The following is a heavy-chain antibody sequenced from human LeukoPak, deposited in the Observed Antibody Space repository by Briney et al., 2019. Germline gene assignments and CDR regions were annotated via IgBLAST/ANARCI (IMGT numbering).Heavy chain of an antibody. D-gene: IGHD1-26*01. J-gene: IGHJ3*02. V-gene: IGHV3-7*01. CDR3: ARGIVGADDAFDI. CDR2: IKQDGSEK. Sequence: GGSLRLSCAASGFTFSSYAMSWVRQAPGKGLEWVANIKQDGSEKYYVDSVKGRFTISRDNAKNSLYLQMNSLRAEDTAVYYCARGIVGADDAFDIWGQGTMVTVSS. CDR1: GFTFSSYA.